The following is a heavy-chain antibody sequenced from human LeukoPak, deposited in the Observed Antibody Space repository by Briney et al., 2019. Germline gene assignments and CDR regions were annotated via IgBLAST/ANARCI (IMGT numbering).Heavy chain of an antibody. J-gene: IGHJ3*02. Sequence: PAASVKVSCKASGYTFTGYYMHWVRQAPGQGLEWMGWINPNSGGTNYAQKFQGRVTMTRDTSISTAYMELSRLRSDDTAVYYCARDIVVVVAATSDAFDIWGQGTMVTVSS. CDR1: GYTFTGYY. D-gene: IGHD2-15*01. CDR3: ARDIVVVVAATSDAFDI. V-gene: IGHV1-2*02. CDR2: INPNSGGT.